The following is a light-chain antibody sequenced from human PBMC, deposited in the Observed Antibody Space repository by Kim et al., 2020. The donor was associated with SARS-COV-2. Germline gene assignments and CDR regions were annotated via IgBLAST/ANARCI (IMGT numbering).Light chain of an antibody. Sequence: SGGDRVTITCRASQSISSWLAWYQQKPGKAPKLLIYKASSLESGVPSRFSGSGSGTEFTLTISSLQPDDFATYYCQQYNSYSPRYSFGQGTKLEIK. CDR2: KAS. V-gene: IGKV1-5*03. J-gene: IGKJ2*03. CDR3: QQYNSYSPRYS. CDR1: QSISSW.